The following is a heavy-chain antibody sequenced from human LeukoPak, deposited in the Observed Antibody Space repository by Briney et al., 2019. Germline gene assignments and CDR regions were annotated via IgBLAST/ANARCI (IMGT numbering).Heavy chain of an antibody. Sequence: SETLSLTCTVSGGSLSSGAYYWSWIRQPPGKGLEWIGYVHYSGSANYNPSLESRVTISLDTSKNQFSLKLNSVTTADTAVYYCARFDYSYYVGPHTWFDPWGQGTLVTVSS. CDR1: GGSLSSGAYY. D-gene: IGHD4-11*01. V-gene: IGHV4-61*08. CDR2: VHYSGSA. J-gene: IGHJ5*02. CDR3: ARFDYSYYVGPHTWFDP.